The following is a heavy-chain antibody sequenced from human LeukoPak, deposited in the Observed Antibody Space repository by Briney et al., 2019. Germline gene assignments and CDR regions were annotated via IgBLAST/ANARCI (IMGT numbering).Heavy chain of an antibody. CDR1: GYIFTSYN. V-gene: IGHV1-46*01. J-gene: IGHJ4*02. Sequence: ASVKVSCKASGYIFTSYNIYWVRQAPGQGLEWMGIINPSGGSTNYAQKFQGRVTMTRDTSTSTVYMELSSLRSEDTAVYYCARMTTVVIGQFDYWGQGTLVTVSS. CDR2: INPSGGST. D-gene: IGHD4-23*01. CDR3: ARMTTVVIGQFDY.